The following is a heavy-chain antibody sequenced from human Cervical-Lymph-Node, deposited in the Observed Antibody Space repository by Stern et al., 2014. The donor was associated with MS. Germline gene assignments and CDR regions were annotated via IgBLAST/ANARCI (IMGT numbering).Heavy chain of an antibody. CDR1: GFSLSNARMG. J-gene: IGHJ5*02. V-gene: IGHV2-26*01. D-gene: IGHD4-23*01. CDR3: ARIRGNYGGNSGWLDP. Sequence: ESGPVLVKPTETLTLTCTVSGFSLSNARMGVSWIRQPPGKALEWLAHVLSNDVKSYSTTLKNRLTISKDTSKSQVVLTLTNVDPVDTATYYCARIRGNYGGNSGWLDPWGQGTLVTVSS. CDR2: VLSNDVK.